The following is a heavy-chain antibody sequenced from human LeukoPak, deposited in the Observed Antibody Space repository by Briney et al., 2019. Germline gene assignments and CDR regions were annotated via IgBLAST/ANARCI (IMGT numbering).Heavy chain of an antibody. CDR2: ISSSSSYI. D-gene: IGHD6-6*01. Sequence: GGSLRLSCAASGFTFSSYGMNWVRQAPGKGLEWVSSISSSSSYIYYADSVKGRFTISRDNAKNSLYLQMNSLRAEDTAVYYCARASIAARGGVWYWGQGTLVTVSS. CDR3: ARASIAARGGVWY. J-gene: IGHJ4*02. V-gene: IGHV3-21*01. CDR1: GFTFSSYG.